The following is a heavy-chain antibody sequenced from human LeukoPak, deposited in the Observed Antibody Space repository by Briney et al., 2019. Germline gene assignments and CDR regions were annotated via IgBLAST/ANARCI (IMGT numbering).Heavy chain of an antibody. Sequence: GGSLRLSCAASGFTFSSYWMDWVRHAPGKGLVWVSGINSDGKMTRYAESVKGRFTISRDNAKNTLYLQMNSLRAEDTSVYYCARVGSTDSPHAFDIWGQGTMVTVSS. J-gene: IGHJ3*02. CDR3: ARVGSTDSPHAFDI. CDR1: GFTFSSYW. D-gene: IGHD2-21*02. CDR2: INSDGKMT. V-gene: IGHV3-74*01.